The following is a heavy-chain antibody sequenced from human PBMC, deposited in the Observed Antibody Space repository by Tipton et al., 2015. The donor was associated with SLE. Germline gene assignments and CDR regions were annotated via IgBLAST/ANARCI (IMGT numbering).Heavy chain of an antibody. D-gene: IGHD3-10*01. J-gene: IGHJ3*01. CDR3: AKTRLLWFRGVPGNDFDV. CDR2: ISWNSGFI. V-gene: IGHV3-9*01. CDR1: GFNFDDYA. Sequence: SLRLSCVASGFNFDDYAMYWFRQVSGKGLDWVSGISWNSGFIDYGDSVKGRFTISRDNAKYSLYFEMNSLRVEDTAIYYCAKTRLLWFRGVPGNDFDVWGQGTMVNVPS.